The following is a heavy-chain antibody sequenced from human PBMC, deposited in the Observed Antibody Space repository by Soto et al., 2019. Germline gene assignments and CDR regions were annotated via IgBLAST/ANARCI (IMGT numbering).Heavy chain of an antibody. Sequence: GGSLRLSCAASGFTFSSYEMNWVRQAPGKGLEWISYISSSGSIIYYADSVKGRFTISRDNAKNSLYLQMNSLRAGDTAVYYCAREFSSGVYWGQGTLVTVSS. CDR3: AREFSSGVY. V-gene: IGHV3-48*03. CDR1: GFTFSSYE. CDR2: ISSSGSII. J-gene: IGHJ4*02. D-gene: IGHD6-19*01.